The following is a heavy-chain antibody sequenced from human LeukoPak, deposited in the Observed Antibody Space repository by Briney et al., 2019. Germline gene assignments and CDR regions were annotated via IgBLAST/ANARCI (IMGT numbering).Heavy chain of an antibody. J-gene: IGHJ6*02. CDR3: AGRCSTTSCNFSSYGMDV. CDR1: GLTFSSYI. D-gene: IGHD2-2*01. CDR2: ISGSGAYI. V-gene: IGHV3-21*06. Sequence: GGSLRLSCTAPGLTFSSYIMHWVRQAPGNGLEWVSSISGSGAYIYYADSVKGRFTISRDNAKNSLDLHMDSLRAEDTALYYCAGRCSTTSCNFSSYGMDVWGRGTTVTVSS.